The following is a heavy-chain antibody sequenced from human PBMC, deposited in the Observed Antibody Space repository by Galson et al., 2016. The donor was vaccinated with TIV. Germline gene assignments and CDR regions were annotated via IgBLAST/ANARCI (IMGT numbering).Heavy chain of an antibody. CDR1: GFSLNSDGMC. J-gene: IGHJ4*02. V-gene: IGHV2-70*11. CDR2: IDWDGDE. Sequence: PALVTPTQTLTLTCTFSGFSLNSDGMCVSWIRQPPGKALEWLARIDWDGDEYYSTFLQTRLSISKDTAKNQVVLTMTNMDPVDTATYYCARISGYYDTSGHYIPRSFDYWGQGTLVTVSS. CDR3: ARISGYYDTSGHYIPRSFDY. D-gene: IGHD3-22*01.